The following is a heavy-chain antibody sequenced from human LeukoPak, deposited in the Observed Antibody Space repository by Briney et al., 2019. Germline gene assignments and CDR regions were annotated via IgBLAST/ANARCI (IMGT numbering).Heavy chain of an antibody. Sequence: SETLSLTCTVSGGSISSYYWSWIRQPPGKGLEWIGYIYYSGSANYHPSLKSRVTISVDTSKNRFSLRLSSVTAADTAVYYCARDNGDYRGYWGQGTLVTVSS. CDR3: ARDNGDYRGY. CDR2: IYYSGSA. D-gene: IGHD4-17*01. J-gene: IGHJ4*02. CDR1: GGSISSYY. V-gene: IGHV4-59*01.